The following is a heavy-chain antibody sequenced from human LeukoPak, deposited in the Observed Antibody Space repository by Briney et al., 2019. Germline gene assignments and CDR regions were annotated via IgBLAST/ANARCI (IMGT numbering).Heavy chain of an antibody. CDR3: ARGSQSLGYCSGGSCRAKIFDY. CDR2: INHSGST. V-gene: IGHV4-34*01. J-gene: IGHJ4*02. Sequence: SETLSLTCAVYGGSFSGYYWSWIGQPPGKGLEWIGEINHSGSTNYNPSLKSRVTISVDTSKNQFSLKLSSVTAADTAVYYCARGSQSLGYCSGGSCRAKIFDYWGQGTLVTVSS. CDR1: GGSFSGYY. D-gene: IGHD2-15*01.